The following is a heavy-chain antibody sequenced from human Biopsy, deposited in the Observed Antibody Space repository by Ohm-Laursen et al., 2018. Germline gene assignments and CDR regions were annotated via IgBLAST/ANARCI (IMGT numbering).Heavy chain of an antibody. J-gene: IGHJ4*02. CDR1: GDSINSSY. V-gene: IGHV4-59*12. CDR3: ARRGSGSRSFDY. Sequence: SETLSLTCIVSGDSINSSYWSWIRQAPGKGLEWIGFISNSGNTNYNPSLKSRVTISADTSKNQFSLKLGSVTVADTAVFYCARRGSGSRSFDYWGQGSLVTVSS. CDR2: ISNSGNT. D-gene: IGHD2-15*01.